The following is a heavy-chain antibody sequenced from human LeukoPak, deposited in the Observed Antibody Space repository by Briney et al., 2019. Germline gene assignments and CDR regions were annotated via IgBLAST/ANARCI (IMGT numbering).Heavy chain of an antibody. CDR2: ISYDGSNK. CDR1: GFTFSSYA. CDR3: ARDPVVVPAAIPYYYYYMDV. J-gene: IGHJ6*03. Sequence: GGSLRLSCAASGFTFSSYAMHWVRQAPGKGLEWVAVISYDGSNKYYADSVKGRFTISRDNSKNTLYLQMNSLRAEDTAVYYCARDPVVVPAAIPYYYYYMDVWGKGTTVTVSS. D-gene: IGHD2-2*02. V-gene: IGHV3-30-3*01.